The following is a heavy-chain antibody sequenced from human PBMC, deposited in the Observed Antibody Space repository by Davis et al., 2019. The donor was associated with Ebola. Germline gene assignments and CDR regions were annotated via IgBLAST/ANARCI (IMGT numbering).Heavy chain of an antibody. CDR3: ARAGERNWFDP. CDR2: MNPNSGNT. J-gene: IGHJ5*02. Sequence: AASVKVSCKASGYTFTSYDINWVRQATGQGLEWMGWMNPNSGNTNYAQKLQGRVTMTTDTSTSTAYMELRSLRSDDTAVYYCARAGERNWFDPWGQGTLVTVSS. V-gene: IGHV1-18*01. D-gene: IGHD1-1*01. CDR1: GYTFTSYD.